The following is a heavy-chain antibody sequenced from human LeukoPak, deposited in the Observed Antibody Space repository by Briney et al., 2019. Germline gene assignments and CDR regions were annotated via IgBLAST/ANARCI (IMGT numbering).Heavy chain of an antibody. CDR2: ISNDGGGT. CDR3: AKGGSGYFADL. CDR1: GFINNYG. J-gene: IGHJ5*02. Sequence: GGSLRLSCAASGFINNYGLIWVRQAPGKGLEWVSAISNDGGGTQYADFVKGRFTISRDNSKNTLFLQMSSLRAEDTALYFCAKGGSGYFADLWGQGTLVTVSS. D-gene: IGHD3-22*01. V-gene: IGHV3-23*01.